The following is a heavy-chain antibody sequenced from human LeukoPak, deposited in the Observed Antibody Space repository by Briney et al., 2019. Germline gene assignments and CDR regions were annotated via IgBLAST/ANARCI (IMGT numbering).Heavy chain of an antibody. V-gene: IGHV3-48*04. CDR3: ARDSTLAGSVDR. CDR1: GFSFNHHP. Sequence: GGSLRLSCAASGFSFNHHPMDWVRQAPGKGLEWISYIGRGGYPIYYADSVKGRFTISRDNADNSLFLHMDSLRVDDTAVYFCARDSTLAGSVDRWGQGTLVTVSS. CDR2: IGRGGYPI. D-gene: IGHD6-19*01. J-gene: IGHJ5*02.